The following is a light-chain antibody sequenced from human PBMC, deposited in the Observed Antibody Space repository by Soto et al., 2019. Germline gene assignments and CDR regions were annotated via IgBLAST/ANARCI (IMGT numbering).Light chain of an antibody. Sequence: EIVLTQSPATLSLSPGERATLSCGASQTVSSNYLAWYQQKPGLAPRLLIYDASNRATGIPDRFSGGGSGTEFTLTISSLQPDDFATYYCQQYNSYPYTFGQGTKLEIK. J-gene: IGKJ2*01. CDR3: QQYNSYPYT. CDR1: QTVSSNY. CDR2: DAS. V-gene: IGKV3D-20*01.